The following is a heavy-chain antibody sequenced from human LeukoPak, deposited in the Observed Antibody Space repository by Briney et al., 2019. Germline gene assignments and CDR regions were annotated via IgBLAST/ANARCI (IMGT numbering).Heavy chain of an antibody. V-gene: IGHV1-2*02. CDR1: GYTFTGYY. Sequence: ASVKVSCKASGYTFTGYYMHWVRQAPGQGLEWVGWINPNSGCTNYAQKFQGRVTMTRDTSISTAYMELSRLRSDDTAVYYCATLPLWFGELTPFDYWGQGTLVTVSS. J-gene: IGHJ4*02. CDR2: INPNSGCT. D-gene: IGHD3-10*01. CDR3: ATLPLWFGELTPFDY.